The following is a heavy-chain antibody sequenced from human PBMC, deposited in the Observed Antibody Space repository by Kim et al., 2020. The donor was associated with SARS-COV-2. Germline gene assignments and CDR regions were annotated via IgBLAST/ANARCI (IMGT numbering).Heavy chain of an antibody. V-gene: IGHV3-30*01. CDR2: NK. J-gene: IGHJ4*02. Sequence: NKYYADSVKGRFTISRDNSKNTLYLQMNSLRAEDTAVYYCARDREKTFDYWGQGTLVTVSS. CDR3: ARDREKTFDY.